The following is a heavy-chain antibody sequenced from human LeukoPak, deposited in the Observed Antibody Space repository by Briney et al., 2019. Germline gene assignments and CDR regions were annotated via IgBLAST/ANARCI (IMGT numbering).Heavy chain of an antibody. CDR2: ISWNSGSI. CDR1: GFTFDDYA. CDR3: AKGAFAYYYGSGSYYFDY. V-gene: IGHV3-9*03. D-gene: IGHD3-10*01. Sequence: GGSLRLSCAASGFTFDDYAMHWVRQAPGEGLEWVSGISWNSGSIGYADSVKGRFTISRDNAKDSLYLQMNSLRAEDMALYYCAKGAFAYYYGSGSYYFDYWGQGTLVTVSS. J-gene: IGHJ4*02.